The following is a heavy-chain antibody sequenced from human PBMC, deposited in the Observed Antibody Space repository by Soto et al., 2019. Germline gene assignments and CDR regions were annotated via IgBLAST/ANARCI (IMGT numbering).Heavy chain of an antibody. Sequence: QVQLVESGGGVVQPGRSLRLSCAASGFTFSSYAMHWVRQAPGKGLEWVAVISYDGSNKYYADSVKGRFTISRDNSKNTLYLQMNSLRAEDTAVYYCARDGGNSGVNAFDIWGQGTMVTVSS. CDR2: ISYDGSNK. CDR3: ARDGGNSGVNAFDI. D-gene: IGHD2-21*02. CDR1: GFTFSSYA. J-gene: IGHJ3*02. V-gene: IGHV3-30-3*01.